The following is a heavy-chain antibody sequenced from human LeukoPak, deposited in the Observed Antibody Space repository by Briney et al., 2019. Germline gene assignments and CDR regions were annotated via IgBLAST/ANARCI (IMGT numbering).Heavy chain of an antibody. D-gene: IGHD3-10*01. CDR3: ARDKYYYGSGSLDY. V-gene: IGHV4-30-4*01. Sequence: PSETLSLTCTVSGGSISNGDYYWSWIRQPPGKGLEWIGYIYYSGSTYYNPSLKSRVTISVDTSKNQFSLKLSSVTAADTAVYYCARDKYYYGSGSLDYWGQGTLVTVSS. CDR1: GGSISNGDYY. J-gene: IGHJ4*02. CDR2: IYYSGST.